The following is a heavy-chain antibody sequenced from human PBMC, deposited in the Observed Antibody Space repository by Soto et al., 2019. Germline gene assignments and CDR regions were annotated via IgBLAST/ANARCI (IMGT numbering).Heavy chain of an antibody. CDR1: GGSISSYY. Sequence: PSETLSLTCTVSGGSISSYYWSWIRQPPGKGLEWIGYIYYSGSTNYNPSLKSRVTISVDTSKNQFSLKLSSVTAADTAVYYCARAKTIFGDDDYYYYYMDVWGKGTTVTVSS. D-gene: IGHD3-3*01. J-gene: IGHJ6*03. CDR2: IYYSGST. CDR3: ARAKTIFGDDDYYYYYMDV. V-gene: IGHV4-59*01.